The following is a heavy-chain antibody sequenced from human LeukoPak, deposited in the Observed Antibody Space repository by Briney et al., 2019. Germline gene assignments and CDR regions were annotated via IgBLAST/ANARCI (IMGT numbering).Heavy chain of an antibody. D-gene: IGHD3-10*01. Sequence: SETLSLTCAVSGGSISSHYWSWIRQPPGKGLEWIGYIYYSGSTNYNSSLKSRVTISVDTSKNQCSLKLSSVTAADTAVYYCATKNHYYDAFDIWGQGTMVTVSS. CDR1: GGSISSHY. J-gene: IGHJ3*02. CDR2: IYYSGST. CDR3: ATKNHYYDAFDI. V-gene: IGHV4-59*11.